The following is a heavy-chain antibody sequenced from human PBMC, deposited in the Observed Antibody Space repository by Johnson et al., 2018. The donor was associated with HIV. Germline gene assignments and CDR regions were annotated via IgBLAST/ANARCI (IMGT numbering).Heavy chain of an antibody. D-gene: IGHD6-6*01. V-gene: IGHV3-66*01. CDR2: IYPGGST. CDR3: ARDTSIAAARAFDI. Sequence: VQLVESGGGLVQPGGSLRLSCAVSGFTFDNFAMHWVRQAPGKGLEWVSVIYPGGSTYYADSVKGRFTISRDNSKNTLYLQMNSLRAEDTAVYYCARDTSIAAARAFDIWGQGTMVTVSS. J-gene: IGHJ3*02. CDR1: GFTFDNFA.